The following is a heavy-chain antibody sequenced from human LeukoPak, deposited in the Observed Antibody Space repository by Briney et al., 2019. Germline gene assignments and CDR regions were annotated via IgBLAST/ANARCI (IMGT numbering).Heavy chain of an antibody. J-gene: IGHJ3*02. Sequence: TPSETLSLTCAVSGGSISSGGYSWSWIRQPPGKGLEWIGYIYHSGSTYYNPSLKSRVTMSVDTSKNQFSLKLSSVTAADTAVYYCARGICSSTSCYTPGAFDIWGQGTMVTVSS. D-gene: IGHD2-2*02. CDR1: GGSISSGGYS. CDR2: IYHSGST. V-gene: IGHV4-30-2*01. CDR3: ARGICSSTSCYTPGAFDI.